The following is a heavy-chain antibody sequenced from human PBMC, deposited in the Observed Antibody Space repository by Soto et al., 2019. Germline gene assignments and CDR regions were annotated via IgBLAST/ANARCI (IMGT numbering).Heavy chain of an antibody. CDR3: ARIGYSSSSFDY. J-gene: IGHJ4*02. D-gene: IGHD6-6*01. Sequence: ESGGGLVQRGGSLRLSCAASAFTFSHYWMSWVRQAPGKGLEWVANIKEDGGVKYYVDSVKGRFTISRDNARNSVYLQMNSLRAEDTAVYYCARIGYSSSSFDYWGQGTLVTVSS. CDR1: AFTFSHYW. V-gene: IGHV3-7*05. CDR2: IKEDGGVK.